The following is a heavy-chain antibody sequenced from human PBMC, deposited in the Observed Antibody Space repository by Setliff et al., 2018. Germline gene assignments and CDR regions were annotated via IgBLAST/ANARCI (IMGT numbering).Heavy chain of an antibody. Sequence: SLKISCAASGFTFSSYEMNWVRQAPGKGLEWVSSISSSGNTIYYADSVKGRFTISRDNAKNSLYLQMNSLRAEDTAAYYCARRAQLQLGVPAAIGLDYWGQGTLVTVSS. V-gene: IGHV3-48*03. J-gene: IGHJ4*02. D-gene: IGHD2-2*01. CDR1: GFTFSSYE. CDR3: ARRAQLQLGVPAAIGLDY. CDR2: ISSSGNTI.